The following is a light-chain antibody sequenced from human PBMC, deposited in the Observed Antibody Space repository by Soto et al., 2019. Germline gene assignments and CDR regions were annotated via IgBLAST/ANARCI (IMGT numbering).Light chain of an antibody. Sequence: DIQLTQSPSPLSASVGDRVTITCRASQSISTSLNWYQQKPGKAPKLLIYSASSLQSGVPSRFSGSGSGTDFTLTISSLQPEDFATYYCQQSYSTPYTFGPGTKLDIK. CDR3: QQSYSTPYT. V-gene: IGKV1-39*01. CDR1: QSISTS. J-gene: IGKJ2*01. CDR2: SAS.